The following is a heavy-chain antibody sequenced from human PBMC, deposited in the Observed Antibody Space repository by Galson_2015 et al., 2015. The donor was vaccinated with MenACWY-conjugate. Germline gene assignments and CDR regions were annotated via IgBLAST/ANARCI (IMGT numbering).Heavy chain of an antibody. D-gene: IGHD4-17*01. Sequence: SLRLSCAASGFPLSGYWMAWVRQAPGKGLEWVANIKQDGSEKYYVDSVKGRFTISRGNAKNSLSLEVNSLRAEDTAVYYCARDHPSTYGTAWHLFELCSQATMVTVAS. CDR1: GFPLSGYW. J-gene: IGHJ3*01. CDR3: ARDHPSTYGTAWHLFEL. CDR2: IKQDGSEK. V-gene: IGHV3-7*03.